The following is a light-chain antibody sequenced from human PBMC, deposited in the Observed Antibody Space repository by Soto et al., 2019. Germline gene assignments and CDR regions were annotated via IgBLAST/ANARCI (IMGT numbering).Light chain of an antibody. V-gene: IGKV3-15*01. CDR2: GAT. CDR3: QQLNTFPFT. CDR1: QNVLSD. Sequence: EILLTQSPATLSVSPGETATLSCRASQNVLSDLAWYQQKPGQAPRLLVYGATTRATDAPAKFRGRGSGTEFSLTISSLQSEDFATYHCQQLNTFPFTFGQGTRLDTK. J-gene: IGKJ5*01.